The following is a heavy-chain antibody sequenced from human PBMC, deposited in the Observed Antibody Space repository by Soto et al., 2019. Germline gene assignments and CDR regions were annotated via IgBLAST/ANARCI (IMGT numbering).Heavy chain of an antibody. J-gene: IGHJ6*03. D-gene: IGHD2-2*01. CDR2: ISTSSSNI. CDR1: GLSFSSYG. CDR3: ARETSTGNYYMDV. V-gene: IGHV3-48*01. Sequence: EVQLVESGGGLVQPGGSLSPPWAASGLSFSSYGRNWVRQAPGKGLEWVSYISTSSSNIYYADSVKGRFTISRDNAKNSLSLQMNSLRAADTAVYYCARETSTGNYYMDVWGKGTTVTVSS.